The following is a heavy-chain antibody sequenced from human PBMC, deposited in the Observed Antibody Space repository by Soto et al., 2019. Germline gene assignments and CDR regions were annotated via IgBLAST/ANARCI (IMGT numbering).Heavy chain of an antibody. V-gene: IGHV4-34*01. CDR3: ARHFGDLDAFDI. D-gene: IGHD4-17*01. CDR2: IYHSGST. J-gene: IGHJ3*02. Sequence: SETLSLTCAVRGGSFSGYYWNWIRQPPGKGLEWIGEIYHSGSTNYNPSLKSRVTISVDTSKNQFSLKVSSVTAADTAVYYCARHFGDLDAFDIWGQGTMVTVSS. CDR1: GGSFSGYY.